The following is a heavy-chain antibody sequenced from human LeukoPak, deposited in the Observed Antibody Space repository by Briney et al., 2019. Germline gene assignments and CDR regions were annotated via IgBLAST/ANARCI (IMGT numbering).Heavy chain of an antibody. J-gene: IGHJ4*02. V-gene: IGHV1-18*01. CDR1: GYTFTSYG. D-gene: IGHD3-10*01. CDR3: AREPHYYGPGSYLVYFDY. CDR2: ISAYNGNT. Sequence: ASVKVSCKASGYTFTSYGISWVRQAPGQGLEWMGWISAYNGNTNYAQKLQGRVTMTTDTSTSTAYMELRSLRSDDTAVYYCAREPHYYGPGSYLVYFDYWGQGTLVTVSS.